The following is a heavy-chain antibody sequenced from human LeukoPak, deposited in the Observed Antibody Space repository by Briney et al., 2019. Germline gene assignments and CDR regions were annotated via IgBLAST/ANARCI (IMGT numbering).Heavy chain of an antibody. D-gene: IGHD2-15*01. J-gene: IGHJ5*02. CDR1: GFTFSSYG. V-gene: IGHV3-30*03. Sequence: GGSLRLSCAASGFTFSSYGMHWVRQAPGKGLEWVAVISYDGSNKYYADSVKGRFTISRDNSKNTLYLQMNSLRAEDTAVYYCTRALYCSRGSCLWEFDPWGQGTLVTVSS. CDR2: ISYDGSNK. CDR3: TRALYCSRGSCLWEFDP.